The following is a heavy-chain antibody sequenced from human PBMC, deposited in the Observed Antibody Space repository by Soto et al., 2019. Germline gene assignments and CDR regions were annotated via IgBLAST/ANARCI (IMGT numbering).Heavy chain of an antibody. D-gene: IGHD2-2*01. J-gene: IGHJ6*03. CDR2: IRSKAYGGTT. V-gene: IGHV3-49*03. CDR3: TRAADYCSSTSCPEPFYYYYYYMSV. Sequence: GRYLRLSCTASGVTFGDNAMSWFRQAPGKGLEWVGFIRSKAYGGTTEYAASVKGRFTISRDDSKSIAYLQMNSLKTEDTAVYYCTRAADYCSSTSCPEPFYYYYYYMSVCGKGTTVIGSS. CDR1: GVTFGDNA.